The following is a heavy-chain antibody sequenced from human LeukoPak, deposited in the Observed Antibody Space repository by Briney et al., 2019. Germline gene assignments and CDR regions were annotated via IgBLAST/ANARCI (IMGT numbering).Heavy chain of an antibody. V-gene: IGHV4-59*11. J-gene: IGHJ4*02. Sequence: PSETLSLTCVVSGGSLSTHHWSWIRQSPGRGLEWIGYISDSGSTNYNPSLKSRVTISVDTSKSQFSLMLSSVTAADTAVYYCAGGYDSSAYYPFNYWGQGTLVTVSS. CDR3: AGGYDSSAYYPFNY. CDR2: ISDSGST. CDR1: GGSLSTHH. D-gene: IGHD3-22*01.